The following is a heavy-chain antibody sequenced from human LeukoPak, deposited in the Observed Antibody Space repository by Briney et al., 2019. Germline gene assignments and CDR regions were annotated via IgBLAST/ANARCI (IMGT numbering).Heavy chain of an antibody. V-gene: IGHV3-49*04. J-gene: IGHJ4*02. CDR3: TRSREYYDFWSGYYR. Sequence: GGSLRLSCTASGFTFGDYAMSWARQAPGKGLEWVGFIRSKAYGGTTEYAASVKGRFTISRDDSKSIVYLQMNSLKTEDTAVYYCTRSREYYDFWSGYYRWGQGTLVTVSS. D-gene: IGHD3-3*01. CDR1: GFTFGDYA. CDR2: IRSKAYGGTT.